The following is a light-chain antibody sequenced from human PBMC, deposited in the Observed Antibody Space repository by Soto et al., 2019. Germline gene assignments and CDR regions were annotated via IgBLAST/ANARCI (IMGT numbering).Light chain of an antibody. CDR1: QSVSSSY. CDR2: GAS. J-gene: IGKJ5*01. Sequence: EIVLTQSPGTLSLSPGERATLSCRASQSVSSSYLAWYQQKPGQAPRLLIYGASSRATGIPDRFSGSGSGTDLTLTISRLEPQDFEVYYCQQYGSSPITFGQGTRLQIK. CDR3: QQYGSSPIT. V-gene: IGKV3-20*01.